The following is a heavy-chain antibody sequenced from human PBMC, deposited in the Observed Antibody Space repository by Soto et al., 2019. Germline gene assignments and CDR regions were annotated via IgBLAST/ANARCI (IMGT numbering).Heavy chain of an antibody. V-gene: IGHV3-33*01. CDR3: ARDRGYQLLYDY. CDR1: GFTFSSYG. J-gene: IGHJ4*02. CDR2: IWYDGSNK. D-gene: IGHD2-2*02. Sequence: QVQLVESGGGVVQPGRSLRLSCAASGFTFSSYGMHWVREAPGKGLEWVAVIWYDGSNKYYADSVKGRFTISRDNSKNTLYLQMNSLRAEDTAVYYCARDRGYQLLYDYWGQGTLVTVSS.